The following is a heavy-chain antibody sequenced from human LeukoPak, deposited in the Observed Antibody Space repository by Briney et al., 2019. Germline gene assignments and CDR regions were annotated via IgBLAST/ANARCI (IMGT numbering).Heavy chain of an antibody. CDR3: TSSGATSLYYYYMDV. D-gene: IGHD1-26*01. J-gene: IGHJ6*03. V-gene: IGHV3-30*03. Sequence: GGSLRLSCAASGFTFSSYGIHWVRQAPGKGLEWVAVISYDGSNKYYADSVKGRFTISRDNSKNTAYLQMNSLKTEDTAVYYCTSSGATSLYYYYMDVWGKGTTVTVSS. CDR1: GFTFSSYG. CDR2: ISYDGSNK.